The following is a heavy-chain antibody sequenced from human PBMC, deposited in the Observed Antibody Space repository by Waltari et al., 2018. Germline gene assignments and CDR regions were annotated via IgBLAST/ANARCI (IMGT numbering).Heavy chain of an antibody. D-gene: IGHD6-6*01. V-gene: IGHV4-38-2*02. CDR3: ARVPPGGIAAPPDAFDI. J-gene: IGHJ3*02. Sequence: QVQLQESGPGLVKPSETLSLTCTVSGYSISSGYYWGWIRQPQGKGLEWIGSIYHSGSTYYNPSLKRRVTISVDTSKTQFSLKLSSVTAADTAVYYCARVPPGGIAAPPDAFDIWGQGTMVTVSS. CDR1: GYSISSGYY. CDR2: IYHSGST.